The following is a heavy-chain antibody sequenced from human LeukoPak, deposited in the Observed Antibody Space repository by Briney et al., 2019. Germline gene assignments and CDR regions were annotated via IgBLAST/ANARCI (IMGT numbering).Heavy chain of an antibody. CDR3: AKRPTTVTTFGRDY. Sequence: GGSLRLSCAASGFTFNSFAMSWVRQAPGKGLEWLSAISGSGASTYYGDSVKGRFTISRDNSRDTLYLQMDSLRAEDTAVYYCAKRPTTVTTFGRDYWGQGTLVTVSS. D-gene: IGHD4-17*01. J-gene: IGHJ4*02. V-gene: IGHV3-23*01. CDR2: ISGSGAST. CDR1: GFTFNSFA.